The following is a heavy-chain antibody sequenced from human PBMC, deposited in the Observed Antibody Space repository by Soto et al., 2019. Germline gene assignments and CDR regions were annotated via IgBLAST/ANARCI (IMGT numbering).Heavy chain of an antibody. V-gene: IGHV3-49*04. CDR2: IRSKPYGGTT. D-gene: IGHD6-13*01. CDR3: TRQQLFFDY. Sequence: PGGSLRLSCTTSGFTFDDCAMSWVRQAPGKGLEWVGFIRSKPYGGTTEYAASVKGRFSISRDNSKSIAYLQMNSLKTEDTAVYYCTRQQLFFDYWGQGTQVTVSS. J-gene: IGHJ4*02. CDR1: GFTFDDCA.